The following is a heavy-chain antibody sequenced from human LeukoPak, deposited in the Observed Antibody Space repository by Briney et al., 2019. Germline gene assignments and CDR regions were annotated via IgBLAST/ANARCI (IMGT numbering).Heavy chain of an antibody. J-gene: IGHJ5*02. CDR2: ISGSGGST. V-gene: IGHV3-23*01. CDR1: GFTFTNYA. D-gene: IGHD3-9*01. CDR3: AKDYDILITSPLNWFDP. Sequence: GGSLRLSCAASGFTFTNYAMSWVRQAPGKGLEWVSGISGSGGSTYYANSVKGRFTISRDNSKNTLYLQMNSLRAEDTAVYYCAKDYDILITSPLNWFDPWGQGTLVTVSS.